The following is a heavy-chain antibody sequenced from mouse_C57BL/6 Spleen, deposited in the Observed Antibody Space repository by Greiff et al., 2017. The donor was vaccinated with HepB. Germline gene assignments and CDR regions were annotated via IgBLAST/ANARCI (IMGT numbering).Heavy chain of an antibody. J-gene: IGHJ3*01. D-gene: IGHD2-4*01. CDR2: FDPEDGET. CDR3: ARDDYDGAWFAY. V-gene: IGHV14-2*01. CDR1: GFNIKDYY. Sequence: EVQLVESGAELVKPGASVKLSCTASGFNIKDYYMHWVKQRTDQGLEWIGRFDPEDGETKYAPKFQGKATITADTSSNTAYLQLSSLTSEATAVYYCARDDYDGAWFAYGGQGTLVTVSA.